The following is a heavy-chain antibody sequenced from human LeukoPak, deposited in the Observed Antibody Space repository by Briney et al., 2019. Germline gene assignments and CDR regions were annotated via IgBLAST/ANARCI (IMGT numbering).Heavy chain of an antibody. Sequence: SQTLSLTCTVSGGSISSGSYYWSWIRQPAGKGLEWIGRIYTSGSTNYNPSLKSRVTISVDTSKNQFSLKLSSVTAADTAVYYCARAHGGFLEWLLDYWGQGTLVTVSS. CDR2: IYTSGST. CDR1: GGSISSGSYY. CDR3: ARAHGGFLEWLLDY. D-gene: IGHD3-3*01. V-gene: IGHV4-61*02. J-gene: IGHJ4*02.